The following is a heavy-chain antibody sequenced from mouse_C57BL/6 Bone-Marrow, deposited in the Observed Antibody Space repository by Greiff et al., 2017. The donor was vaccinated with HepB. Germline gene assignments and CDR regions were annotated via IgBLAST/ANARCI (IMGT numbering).Heavy chain of an antibody. CDR3: ARIYYYFFGVFAY. CDR2: INPSSGYT. Sequence: QVQLQQSGAELARPGASVKMSCKASGYTFTSYTMHWVKQRPGQGLEWIGYINPSSGYTKHNQKFKDKATLTADKSSSTAYMQLSSLTSEDSAVYYCARIYYYFFGVFAYWGQGTLVTVSA. CDR1: GYTFTSYT. V-gene: IGHV1-4*01. J-gene: IGHJ3*01. D-gene: IGHD1-1*01.